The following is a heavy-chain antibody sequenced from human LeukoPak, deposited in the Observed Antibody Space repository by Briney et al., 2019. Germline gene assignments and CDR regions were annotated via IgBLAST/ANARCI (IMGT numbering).Heavy chain of an antibody. D-gene: IGHD3-3*01. CDR3: ARTEGLGDYYYYMDV. CDR1: GYTFTDYY. J-gene: IGHJ6*03. CDR2: MNPNSGNT. Sequence: ASVKVSCKTSGYTFTDYYMHWVRQAPGQGLEWMGWMNPNSGNTGYAQKFQGRVTITRNTSISTAYMELSSLRSDDTAVYYCARTEGLGDYYYYMDVWGKGTTVTISS. V-gene: IGHV1-8*03.